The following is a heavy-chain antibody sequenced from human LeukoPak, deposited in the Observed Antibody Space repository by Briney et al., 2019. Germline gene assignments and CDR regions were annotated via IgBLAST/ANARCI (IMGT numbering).Heavy chain of an antibody. J-gene: IGHJ4*02. V-gene: IGHV1-2*02. CDR1: GYTFTGYY. CDR2: INPNSGGT. D-gene: IGHD3-9*01. Sequence: ASVKVSCKASGYTFTGYYMHWVRQAPGQGLEWMGWINPNSGGTNYAKKFQGRVTMTRDTSISTAYMELSRLRSDDTTVYYCARDDVLTGYYEDYWGQGTLVTVSS. CDR3: ARDDVLTGYYEDY.